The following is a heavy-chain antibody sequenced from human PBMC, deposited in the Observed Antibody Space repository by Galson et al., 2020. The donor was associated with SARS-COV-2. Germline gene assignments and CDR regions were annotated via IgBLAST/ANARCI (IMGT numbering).Heavy chain of an antibody. CDR3: AKDTVTTLFLYFDL. CDR2: ISWNSGSI. V-gene: IGHV3-9*01. J-gene: IGHJ2*01. Sequence: SLRLSCAASGFTFDDYAMHWVRQAPGKGLEWVSGISWNSGSIGYADSVKGRFTISRDNAKNSLYLQMNSLRAEDTALYYCAKDTVTTLFLYFDLWGRGTLVTVSS. D-gene: IGHD4-17*01. CDR1: GFTFDDYA.